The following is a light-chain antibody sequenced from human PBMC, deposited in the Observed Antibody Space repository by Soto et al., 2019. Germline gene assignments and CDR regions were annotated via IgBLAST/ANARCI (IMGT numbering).Light chain of an antibody. CDR2: DVS. Sequence: QSALTQPASVSGSPGQSITISCTGTSSDVGGYNYVSWYQQHPGKAPKLMIYDVSNRPSGVSNRFSGSKSGNTASLTISGLQVEDEADYYCSSYTSSSLCVFGTGTKLTVL. J-gene: IGLJ1*01. V-gene: IGLV2-14*01. CDR1: SSDVGGYNY. CDR3: SSYTSSSLCV.